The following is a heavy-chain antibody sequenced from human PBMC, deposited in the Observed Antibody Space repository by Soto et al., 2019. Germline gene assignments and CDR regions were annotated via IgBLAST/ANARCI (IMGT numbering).Heavy chain of an antibody. V-gene: IGHV4-31*03. CDR1: GGSISSGGYY. Sequence: PSETLSLTCTVSGGSISSGGYYWSWIRQHPGKGLEWIGYIYYSGSTYYNPSLKSRVTISVDTSKNQFSLKLSSVTAADTAVCYCARDLVRGVISFGMDVWGQGTTVTVSS. CDR3: ARDLVRGVISFGMDV. CDR2: IYYSGST. D-gene: IGHD3-10*01. J-gene: IGHJ6*02.